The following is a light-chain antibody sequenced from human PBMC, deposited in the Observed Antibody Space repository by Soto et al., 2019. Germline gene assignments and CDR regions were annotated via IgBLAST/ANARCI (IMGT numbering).Light chain of an antibody. J-gene: IGKJ4*01. CDR3: QQRSIWLT. Sequence: EIVLTQSPATLSLSPGERATLSCRASQSVSTYLAWYQQKPGQAPRLLIYDASTRATDIPARFSGSGSGTDFTLTISNLEPEDFVVYYCQQRSIWLTFGGGTKVEIK. CDR2: DAS. V-gene: IGKV3-11*01. CDR1: QSVSTY.